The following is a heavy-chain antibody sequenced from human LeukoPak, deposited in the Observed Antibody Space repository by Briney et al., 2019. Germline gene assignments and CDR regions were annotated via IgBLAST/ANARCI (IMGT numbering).Heavy chain of an antibody. D-gene: IGHD3-10*01. Sequence: SETQSLTCTVSGGSISSSSYYWGWIRQPPGKGLEWIGSMYHSGSTYYNPSLKSRVTISVDTSKNQFSLKLSSVTAADTAVYYCVRDGVRGVPENYWGQGTLVTVSS. CDR2: MYHSGST. CDR3: VRDGVRGVPENY. V-gene: IGHV4-39*07. CDR1: GGSISSSSYY. J-gene: IGHJ4*02.